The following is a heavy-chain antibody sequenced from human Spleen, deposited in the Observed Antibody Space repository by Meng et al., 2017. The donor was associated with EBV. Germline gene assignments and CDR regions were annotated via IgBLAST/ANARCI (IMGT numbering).Heavy chain of an antibody. Sequence: QITLKEPGPALVKPTQTLTLTCTLSGFSLSTSGLGVGWIRQPPGKALEWLALIYWDDDNRYSPSLKSRLTITRDTSRNQVVLRMTNMDPVDTATYYCAYFYYYGSGTYGINYFDYWGPGTLVTVSS. CDR3: AYFYYYGSGTYGINYFDY. CDR2: IYWDDDN. CDR1: GFSLSTSGLG. J-gene: IGHJ4*02. D-gene: IGHD3-10*01. V-gene: IGHV2-5*02.